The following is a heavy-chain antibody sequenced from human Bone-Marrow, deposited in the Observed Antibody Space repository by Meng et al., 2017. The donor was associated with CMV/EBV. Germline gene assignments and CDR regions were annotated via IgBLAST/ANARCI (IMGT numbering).Heavy chain of an antibody. J-gene: IGHJ3*02. CDR2: ISYDGSNK. V-gene: IGHV3-30*04. Sequence: GESLKISCAASGFTFSSYAMHWVRQAPGKGLEWVAVISYDGSNKYYADSVKGRFTISRDNSKNTLYLQMNSLRAEDTAVYYCARDRRVRGVHDAFDIWGQGTIVTVSS. CDR3: ARDRRVRGVHDAFDI. D-gene: IGHD3-10*01. CDR1: GFTFSSYA.